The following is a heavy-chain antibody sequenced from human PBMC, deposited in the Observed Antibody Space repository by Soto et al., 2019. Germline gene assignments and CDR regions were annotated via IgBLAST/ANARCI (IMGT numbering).Heavy chain of an antibody. Sequence: SETLSLTCTVSGDSVRSGIYYWSWIRQPPGKRLELIGFIDYSGSTNHNPSLKSRVTISIDTSKNQFSLKLKSVTAADKDGYYCARVGYHSSDYLSKWFDPWGQGTLVTVS. D-gene: IGHD3-22*01. CDR2: IDYSGST. J-gene: IGHJ5*02. V-gene: IGHV4-61*01. CDR1: GDSVRSGIYY. CDR3: ARVGYHSSDYLSKWFDP.